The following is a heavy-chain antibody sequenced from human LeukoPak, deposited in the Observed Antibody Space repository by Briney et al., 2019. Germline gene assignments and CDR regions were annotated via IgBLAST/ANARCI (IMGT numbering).Heavy chain of an antibody. Sequence: ASVKVSCKASGYSFATYGFCRVRQAPGHGLEWMGWISANTGKTDFAQKFQGRVTLTTDTSTTTAYMELASLRPDDTAVYYCAKVAGDRLDSWGQGTLVTVSS. D-gene: IGHD6-13*01. CDR2: ISANTGKT. CDR3: AKVAGDRLDS. V-gene: IGHV1-18*01. J-gene: IGHJ4*02. CDR1: GYSFATYG.